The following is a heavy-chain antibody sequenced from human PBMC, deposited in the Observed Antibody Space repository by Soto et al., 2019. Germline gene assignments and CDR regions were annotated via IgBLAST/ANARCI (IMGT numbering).Heavy chain of an antibody. CDR1: GFAFSSCA. CDR2: ISNSGGAT. V-gene: IGHV3-23*01. CDR3: AREFLTNYGASGNFDY. Sequence: GGNLRLSCAASGFAFSSCAMTWVRQAPGKGLEWVSSISNSGGATFYADSVKGRFTVSRENSKNTLYLQMNSLRTEDTALYYCAREFLTNYGASGNFDYSCQGLLVTLS. D-gene: IGHD4-17*01. J-gene: IGHJ4*02.